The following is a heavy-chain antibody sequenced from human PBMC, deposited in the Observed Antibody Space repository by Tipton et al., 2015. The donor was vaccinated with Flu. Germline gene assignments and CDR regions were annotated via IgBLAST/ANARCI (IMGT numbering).Heavy chain of an antibody. D-gene: IGHD2-15*01. CDR2: IQFHGGNQ. CDR1: GFSFSSYS. V-gene: IGHV3-30*02. CDR3: AKKSATSWDAFDI. J-gene: IGHJ3*02. Sequence: SLRLSCAASGFSFSSYSMHWVRQAPGKGLEWVAFIQFHGGNQHYADSVKGRFTCSRDNSRSTLYLEMNSLRREDTAVYFCAKKSATSWDAFDIWGQGTMVTVSS.